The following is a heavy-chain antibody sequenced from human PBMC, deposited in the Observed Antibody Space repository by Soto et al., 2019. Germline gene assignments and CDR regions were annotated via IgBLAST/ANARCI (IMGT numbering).Heavy chain of an antibody. J-gene: IGHJ4*02. V-gene: IGHV1-8*01. CDR2: MNPNSGNT. CDR1: GYTFTSYD. Sequence: SVKVSCKASGYTFTSYDINWVRQATGQGLEWMGWMNPNSGNTGYAQKFQGRVTMTRNTSISTAYMELSSLRSEDTATYYCAHAPSSSWSLFDYWGQGTLVTVSS. D-gene: IGHD6-13*01. CDR3: AHAPSSSWSLFDY.